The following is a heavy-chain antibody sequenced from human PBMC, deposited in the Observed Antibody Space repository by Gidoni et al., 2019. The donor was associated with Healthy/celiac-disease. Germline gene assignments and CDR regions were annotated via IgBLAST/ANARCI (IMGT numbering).Heavy chain of an antibody. CDR3: VGGGVVPAV. D-gene: IGHD2-2*01. CDR1: GFTFSNYA. V-gene: IGHV3-23*01. J-gene: IGHJ6*04. Sequence: EVQLLESVGGLVQPGGSLRLSCAASGFTFSNYAMSWVRQAPGKGLEWVSSISGKGGSTYYADAVKGRFTISRDNSKNTLDLQMNSLRVEDTAVYYCVGGGVVPAVWGKGTTVTVSS. CDR2: ISGKGGST.